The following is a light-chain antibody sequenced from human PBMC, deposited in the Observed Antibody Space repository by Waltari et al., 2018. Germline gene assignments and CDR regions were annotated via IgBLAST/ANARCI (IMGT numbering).Light chain of an antibody. CDR2: SAS. Sequence: DIQMTQSPSSLSASVGDRVTITCRASQTISNYLSWYQQKPGKAPKPLIYSASTLQSGVPSRFSGSRYGTDFTLTISSLQPEDFATYYCQQSYSTQTFGQGTKVEVK. J-gene: IGKJ1*01. CDR3: QQSYSTQT. V-gene: IGKV1-39*01. CDR1: QTISNY.